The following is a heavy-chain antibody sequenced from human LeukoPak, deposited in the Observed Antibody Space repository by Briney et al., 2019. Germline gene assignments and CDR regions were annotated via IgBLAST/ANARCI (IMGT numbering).Heavy chain of an antibody. CDR1: GFTFSSYS. V-gene: IGHV3-21*04. D-gene: IGHD5-12*01. J-gene: IGHJ4*02. CDR2: ISSSSTYI. CDR3: ASDIVATSGDY. Sequence: GGSLRLSCAASGFTFSSYSMSWVRQAPGKGLEWVSSISSSSTYIYYADSVKGRFTISRDNAKNSLYLQMNGLTADDTAIYYCASDIVATSGDYWGQGTLVTVSS.